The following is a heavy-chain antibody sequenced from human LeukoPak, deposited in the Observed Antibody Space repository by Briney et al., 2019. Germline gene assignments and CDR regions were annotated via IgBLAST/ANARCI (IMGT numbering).Heavy chain of an antibody. CDR3: ARSSYSSSSSV. Sequence: GGSLRLSCAVSGFTFSGFWMSWSRRAPGKGLEWVASINSDGSEGYCADVVKGRFTISRDNAKNSLYLQINSLRAEDTAVYYCARSSYSSSSSVWGQGTMVTVSS. CDR2: INSDGSEG. J-gene: IGHJ3*01. CDR1: GFTFSGFW. V-gene: IGHV3-7*03. D-gene: IGHD6-6*01.